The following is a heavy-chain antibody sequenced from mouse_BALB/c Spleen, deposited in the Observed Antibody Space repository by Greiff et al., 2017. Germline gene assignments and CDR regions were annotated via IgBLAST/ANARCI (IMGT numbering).Heavy chain of an antibody. D-gene: IGHD1-1*01. CDR3: ARAYGGGSWFAY. V-gene: IGHV5-9-4*01. Sequence: EVHGVESGGGLVKPGGSLKLSCAASGFTFSSYAMSWVRQTPEKRLEWVASISSGGSYTYYPDTVTGRFTISRDNAKNTLYLEMSSLRSEDTAMYYCARAYGGGSWFAYWGQGTLVTVSA. J-gene: IGHJ3*01. CDR2: ISSGGSYT. CDR1: GFTFSSYA.